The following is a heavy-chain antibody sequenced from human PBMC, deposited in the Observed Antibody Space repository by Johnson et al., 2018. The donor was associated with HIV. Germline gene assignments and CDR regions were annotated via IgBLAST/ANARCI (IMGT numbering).Heavy chain of an antibody. J-gene: IGHJ3*02. D-gene: IGHD1-26*01. CDR1: GFTFSSYW. V-gene: IGHV3-7*05. CDR2: IKQDGREK. CDR3: ARGSSGSWDAFDI. Sequence: VQLVESGGGLVQPGGSLRLSCAASGFTFSSYWMSWVRQAPGKGLEWVANIKQDGREKYYVDFVTGRFTISRDNAQNSLYLQMNSLRAEDTAVYYCARGSSGSWDAFDIWGQGTMVTVSS.